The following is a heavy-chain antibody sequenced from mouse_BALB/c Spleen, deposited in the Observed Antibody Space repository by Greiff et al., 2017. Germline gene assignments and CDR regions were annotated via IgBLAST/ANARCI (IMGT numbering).Heavy chain of an antibody. V-gene: IGHV1-9*01. D-gene: IGHD1-2*01. CDR1: GYTFSSYW. J-gene: IGHJ4*01. CDR2: ILPGSGST. CDR3: ARRDYGYSYAMDY. Sequence: VQVVESGAELMKPGASVKISCKATGYTFSSYWIEWVKQRPGHGLEWIGEILPGSGSTNYNEKFKGKATFTADTSSNTAYMQLSSLTSEDSAVYYCARRDYGYSYAMDYWGQGTSVTVSS.